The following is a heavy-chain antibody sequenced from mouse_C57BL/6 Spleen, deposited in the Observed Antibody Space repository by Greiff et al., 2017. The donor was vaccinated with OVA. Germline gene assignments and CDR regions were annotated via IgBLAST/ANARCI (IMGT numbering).Heavy chain of an antibody. Sequence: EVKLEESEGGLVQPGSSMKLSCTASGFTFSDYYMAWVRQVPEKGLEWVANINYDGSSTYYLDSLKSRFIISRDNAKNILYLQMSSLKSEDTATYYCARVYYDFPYYYAMDYWGQGTSVTVSS. CDR2: INYDGSST. J-gene: IGHJ4*01. CDR3: ARVYYDFPYYYAMDY. D-gene: IGHD2-4*01. V-gene: IGHV5-16*01. CDR1: GFTFSDYY.